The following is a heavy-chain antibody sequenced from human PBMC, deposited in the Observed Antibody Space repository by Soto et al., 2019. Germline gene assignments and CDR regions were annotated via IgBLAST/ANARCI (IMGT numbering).Heavy chain of an antibody. V-gene: IGHV1-3*01. J-gene: IGHJ4*02. CDR1: GYTFASYA. D-gene: IGHD1-26*01. CDR3: ARSVGAALSDY. Sequence: QVQLVQSGAEVKKPGASVKVSCKASGYTFASYAMNWVRQAPGQRLEWMGWINAGNGNTKYSQKFQGRVTITRDTSASTAYMELSSLRSEDTAVYYCARSVGAALSDYWGQGTLVTVSS. CDR2: INAGNGNT.